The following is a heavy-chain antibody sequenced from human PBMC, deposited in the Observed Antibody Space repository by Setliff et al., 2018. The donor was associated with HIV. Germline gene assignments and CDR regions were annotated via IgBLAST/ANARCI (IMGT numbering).Heavy chain of an antibody. CDR2: ISGSGGNT. J-gene: IGHJ4*02. V-gene: IGHV3-23*01. CDR1: GFTFMNYA. Sequence: LRLSCAASGFTFMNYAMSWVRQAPGKGLAWVSTISGSGGNTYYADSVKGRFTISRDNSNNMLFLQMNSLRTEDTAVYYCARGVPLLPPHYWGQGTLVTVSS. CDR3: ARGVPLLPPHY. D-gene: IGHD2-21*02.